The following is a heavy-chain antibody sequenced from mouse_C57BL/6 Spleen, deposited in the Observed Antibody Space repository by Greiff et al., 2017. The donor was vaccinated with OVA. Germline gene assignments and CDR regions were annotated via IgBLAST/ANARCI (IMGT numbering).Heavy chain of an antibody. Sequence: VQLQQSGAELVRPGTSVKVSCKASGYAFTNYLIEWVKQRPGQGLEWIGVINPGSGGTNYNEKLKGKATLTADKSSSTAYMQLSSLTSEDSAVYFCARSNYSKGYAMDYWGQGTSVTVSS. D-gene: IGHD2-5*01. V-gene: IGHV1-54*01. CDR1: GYAFTNYL. J-gene: IGHJ4*01. CDR3: ARSNYSKGYAMDY. CDR2: INPGSGGT.